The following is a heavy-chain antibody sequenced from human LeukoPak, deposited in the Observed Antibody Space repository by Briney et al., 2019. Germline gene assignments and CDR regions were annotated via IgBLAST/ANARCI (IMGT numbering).Heavy chain of an antibody. J-gene: IGHJ3*02. D-gene: IGHD3-22*01. V-gene: IGHV3-49*04. CDR2: IRSKAYGGTT. CDR1: GFTFGEYA. CDR3: TREGYYDSSGYSDAFDI. Sequence: PGRSLRLSCTASGFTFGEYAMSWVREGPGKGLEWVGFIRSKAYGGTTEYAASVKGRFTISRDDSKSIAHLEMNSLKTEDTAVYYSTREGYYDSSGYSDAFDIWGQGTMVTVSS.